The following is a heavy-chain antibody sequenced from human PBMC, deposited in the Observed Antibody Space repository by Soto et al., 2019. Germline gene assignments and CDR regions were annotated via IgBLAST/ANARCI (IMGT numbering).Heavy chain of an antibody. V-gene: IGHV2-70*04. D-gene: IGHD6-13*01. CDR1: GFSLSTSGMR. CDR2: IDWDDDK. CDR3: ARSIVAAGNRWFDP. J-gene: IGHJ5*02. Sequence: SGPTLVNPTQTLTLTCTFSGFSLSTSGMRVSWIRQPPGKALEWLARIDWDDDKLYSTSLKTRLTISKDTSKNQVVLTMTNMDPVNTATYYCARSIVAAGNRWFDPWGQGTLVTVS.